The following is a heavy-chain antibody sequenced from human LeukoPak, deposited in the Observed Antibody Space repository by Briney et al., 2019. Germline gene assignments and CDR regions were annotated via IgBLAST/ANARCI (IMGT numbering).Heavy chain of an antibody. V-gene: IGHV3-48*04. D-gene: IGHD3-3*01. J-gene: IGHJ6*03. Sequence: EGSLRLSCAASGFTFGSTGMNWVRQAPGKGLEWVSYISSSGSTIYYADSVKGRFTISRDNAKNSLYLQMNSPRAEDTAVYYCARSHYDFWSGYYYMDVWGKGTTVTVSS. CDR1: GFTFGSTG. CDR3: ARSHYDFWSGYYYMDV. CDR2: ISSSGSTI.